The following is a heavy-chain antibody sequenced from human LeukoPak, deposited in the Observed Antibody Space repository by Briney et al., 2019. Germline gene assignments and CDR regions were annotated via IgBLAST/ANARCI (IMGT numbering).Heavy chain of an antibody. D-gene: IGHD3-22*01. CDR1: AGSISSYY. J-gene: IGHJ4*02. CDR2: IYYSGST. Sequence: SETLSLTCTVSAGSISSYYWSWIRQPPGKGLEWIGYIYYSGSTNYNPSLKSRVTISVDTSKNQFSLKLSSVTAADTAVYYCAGSGYYYDGSGLDYWGQGTLVTVSS. V-gene: IGHV4-59*01. CDR3: AGSGYYYDGSGLDY.